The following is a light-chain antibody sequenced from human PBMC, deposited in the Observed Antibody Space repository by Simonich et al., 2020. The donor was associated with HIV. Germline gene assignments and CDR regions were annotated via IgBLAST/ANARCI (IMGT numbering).Light chain of an antibody. CDR1: QGISNS. Sequence: DIQMTQSPSSLSASVGDRATITCLASQGISNSLAWYQQKPGKAPKVLHYAASRLESGVPSRFSGSGSGTDFTLIISSLQPEDFATYYCQQSHYTPFTFGQGTKLEIK. V-gene: IGKV1-NL1*01. J-gene: IGKJ2*01. CDR2: AAS. CDR3: QQSHYTPFT.